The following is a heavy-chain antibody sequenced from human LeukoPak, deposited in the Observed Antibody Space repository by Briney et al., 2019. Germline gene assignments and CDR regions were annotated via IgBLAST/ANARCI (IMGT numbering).Heavy chain of an antibody. CDR3: AKDAYYYDSGYYYTTGAFDY. CDR2: FSGSGGST. CDR1: GFTFSSYA. Sequence: PGGSLRLSCAASGFTFSSYAMSWVRQAPGKGLEWVSTFSGSGGSTYYADSVKGRFTISRDNSKNTLYLQMNSLRAEDTAIYYCAKDAYYYDSGYYYTTGAFDYWGQGTLVTVSS. D-gene: IGHD3-22*01. J-gene: IGHJ4*02. V-gene: IGHV3-23*01.